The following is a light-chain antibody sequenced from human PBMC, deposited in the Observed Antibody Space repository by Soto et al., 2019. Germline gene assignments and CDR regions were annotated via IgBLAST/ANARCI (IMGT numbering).Light chain of an antibody. CDR1: QSIYSN. CDR3: QQSYSPFLT. J-gene: IGKJ4*01. Sequence: DMQMTQSPSSLSASVGDRVTITCRASQSIYSNLNWYQQKPGKAPKLLIFAASTLQSGVPSRFSGSGSGTDFTLTISSLQPDDFATYYCQQSYSPFLTFGGGTKVDIK. V-gene: IGKV1-39*01. CDR2: AAS.